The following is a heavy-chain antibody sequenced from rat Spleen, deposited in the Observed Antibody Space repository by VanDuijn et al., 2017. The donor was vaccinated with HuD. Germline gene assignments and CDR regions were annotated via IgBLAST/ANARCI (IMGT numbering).Heavy chain of an antibody. D-gene: IGHD4-6*01. J-gene: IGHJ2*01. Sequence: EVQLVESGGGLVQPGRSMKLSCAASGFTFSNYYMAWVRQAPTKGLEWVATITNAGGGTHYPDSVKGRFTISRDIAKSTLYLQMNSLRSEDTATYYCTRGTYFRHWGQGVMVTVSS. CDR2: ITNAGGGT. V-gene: IGHV5-25*01. CDR3: TRGTYFRH. CDR1: GFTFSNYY.